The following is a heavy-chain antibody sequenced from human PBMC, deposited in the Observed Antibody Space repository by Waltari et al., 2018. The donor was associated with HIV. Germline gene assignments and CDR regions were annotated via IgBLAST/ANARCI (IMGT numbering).Heavy chain of an antibody. CDR1: GYTFTTHD. J-gene: IGHJ5*02. D-gene: IGHD6-19*01. CDR3: ARGFRNSSGWSYRWFDP. CDR2: MNTHSGNT. V-gene: IGHV1-8*01. Sequence: QVQLVQSGAEVKKPGASVKVSCKASGYTFTTHDINCVRQASGQGLEWMGWMNTHSGNTGYAQNFQGRVTMTRNTSITTAYMDLSSLRSDDTAVYYCARGFRNSSGWSYRWFDPWGQGTLVTVSS.